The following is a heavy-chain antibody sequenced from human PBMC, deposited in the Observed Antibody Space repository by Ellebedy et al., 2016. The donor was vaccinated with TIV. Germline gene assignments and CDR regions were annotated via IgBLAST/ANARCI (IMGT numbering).Heavy chain of an antibody. CDR1: GFSFSSDW. Sequence: GESLKISXAASGFSFSSDWMHWVRQPPGKGLVWISRIYGDGSRTNYADSVRGRFTISRDNAKNSLYLQMNSLRDEDTAVYYCARAGDDLRYFDWSPPLFDYWGQGTLVTVSS. CDR3: ARAGDDLRYFDWSPPLFDY. V-gene: IGHV3-74*01. J-gene: IGHJ4*02. D-gene: IGHD3-9*01. CDR2: IYGDGSRT.